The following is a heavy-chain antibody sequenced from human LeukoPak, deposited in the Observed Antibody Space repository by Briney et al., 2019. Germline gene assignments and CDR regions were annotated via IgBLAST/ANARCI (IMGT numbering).Heavy chain of an antibody. D-gene: IGHD5-18*01. CDR1: GGSISNYY. CDR2: IYYTGST. V-gene: IGHV4-59*01. J-gene: IGHJ4*02. Sequence: SETLSLTCTVSGGSISNYYWNWIRQPPGKGLEWIGYIYYTGSTNYNPSLKSRVTMSVDTSKNQFSLNLRSVTPEDTAVYYCARGQKYRSGYTVTELGSGYFDYWGQGTLVTVSS. CDR3: ARGQKYRSGYTVTELGSGYFDY.